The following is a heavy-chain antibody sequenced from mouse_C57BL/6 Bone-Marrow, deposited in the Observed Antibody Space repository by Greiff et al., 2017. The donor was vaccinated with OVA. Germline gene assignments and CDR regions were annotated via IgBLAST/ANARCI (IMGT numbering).Heavy chain of an antibody. CDR2: ISNGGGST. D-gene: IGHD2-1*01. CDR3: ARHEDGNYRGFAY. V-gene: IGHV5-12*01. J-gene: IGHJ3*01. CDR1: GFTFSDYY. Sequence: EVKLVESGGGLVQPGGSLKLSCAASGFTFSDYYMYWVRQTPEKRLEWVAYISNGGGSTYYPDTVKGRFTISRDNAKNTLYLQMSRLKSEDTAMYYCARHEDGNYRGFAYWGQGTLVTVSA.